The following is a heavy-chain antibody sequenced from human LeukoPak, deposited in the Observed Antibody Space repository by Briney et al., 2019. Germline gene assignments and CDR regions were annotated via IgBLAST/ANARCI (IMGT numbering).Heavy chain of an antibody. D-gene: IGHD6-19*01. CDR2: IKQDGSEK. CDR1: GFTFSIYW. V-gene: IGHV3-7*01. Sequence: GGSLRLSCAASGFTFSIYWMTWVRQAPGKGLEWVANIKQDGSEKYYVDSVKGRFTISRDNAKNSLYQQMNSLRVEDTAVYYCARDGDTSGLDVWGKGTTVTVSS. J-gene: IGHJ6*04. CDR3: ARDGDTSGLDV.